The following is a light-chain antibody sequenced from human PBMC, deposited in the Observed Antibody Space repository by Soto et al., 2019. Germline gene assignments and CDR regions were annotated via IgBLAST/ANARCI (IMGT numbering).Light chain of an antibody. Sequence: QSVLTQPPSVSGAPGQRLTISCAGTSSNIGAGFDVHWYQQLPGTAPKLLIYANDDRPSGVPDRFSGSTSGTSASLAITGLQAEDAADYYCQSYDNSLSARYVFGTGTKLTVL. V-gene: IGLV1-40*01. CDR1: SSNIGAGFD. J-gene: IGLJ1*01. CDR2: AND. CDR3: QSYDNSLSARYV.